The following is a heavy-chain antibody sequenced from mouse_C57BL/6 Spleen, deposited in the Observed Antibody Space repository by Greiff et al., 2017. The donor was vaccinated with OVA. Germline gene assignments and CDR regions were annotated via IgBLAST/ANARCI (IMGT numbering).Heavy chain of an antibody. J-gene: IGHJ2*01. V-gene: IGHV7-3*01. CDR1: GFTFTDYY. CDR3: ARYNYGNFNY. CDR2: IRNKANGYTT. D-gene: IGHD2-1*01. Sequence: DVKLVESGGGLVQPGGSLSLSCAASGFTFTDYYMSWVRQPPGKALEWLGFIRNKANGYTTEYSASVKGRFTISRDNSQSNLYLQMNALRAEDSATYYCARYNYGNFNYWGQGTTLTVSS.